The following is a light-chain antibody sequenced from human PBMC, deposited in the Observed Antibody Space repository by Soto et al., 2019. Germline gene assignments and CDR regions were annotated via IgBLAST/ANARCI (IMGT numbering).Light chain of an antibody. CDR2: GAS. CDR1: QSVNSSY. J-gene: IGKJ2*01. V-gene: IGKV3-20*01. Sequence: EIVLTQSPGTLSLSPWERATLSCRASQSVNSSYLSWYQQKPGQAPRLLIYGASSRATGIPDRFSGSGSGTDFTLTISRLEPEDFAVYYCQLYGSSPLYTFGQGTELEIK. CDR3: QLYGSSPLYT.